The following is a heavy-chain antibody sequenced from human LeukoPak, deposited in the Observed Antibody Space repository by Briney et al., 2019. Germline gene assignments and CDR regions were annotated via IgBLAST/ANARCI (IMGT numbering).Heavy chain of an antibody. V-gene: IGHV3-30*18. CDR3: AKAPYGGNPYSWFDP. Sequence: GGSLRLSCAASGFTFSSYGMHWVRQAPGKGLEGVAVISYDGSNKYYADSVKGRFTISRDNSKNTLYLQMNSLRAEDTAVYYCAKAPYGGNPYSWFDPWGQGTLVTVSS. D-gene: IGHD4-23*01. J-gene: IGHJ5*02. CDR2: ISYDGSNK. CDR1: GFTFSSYG.